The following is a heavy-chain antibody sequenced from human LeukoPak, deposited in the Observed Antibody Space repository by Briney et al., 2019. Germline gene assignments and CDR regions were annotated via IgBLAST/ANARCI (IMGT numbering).Heavy chain of an antibody. V-gene: IGHV3-30*04. J-gene: IGHJ4*02. Sequence: GGSLRLSCAASGFTFSSYAMHWVRQAPGKGLEWVAVISYDGSNKYYADSVKGRFTISRDNSKNTLYLQMNSLRAEDTAVYYCAKDLGYWGQGTLVTVSS. CDR2: ISYDGSNK. CDR1: GFTFSSYA. CDR3: AKDLGY.